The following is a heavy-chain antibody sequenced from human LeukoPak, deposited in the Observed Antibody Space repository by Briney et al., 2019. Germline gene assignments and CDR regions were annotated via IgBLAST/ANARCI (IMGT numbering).Heavy chain of an antibody. D-gene: IGHD4-17*01. V-gene: IGHV3-23*01. J-gene: IGHJ4*02. CDR3: AKDVYGDYGGLDY. CDR1: GFPFSTYA. Sequence: GGSLRLSCAASGFPFSTYAMSWVHQAPGKGLQGFSSIRGSDGSTYYADSVKGRFAISRDNSKNTLYLQMNSLRAEDTAVYYCAKDVYGDYGGLDYWGQGTLVTVSS. CDR2: IRGSDGST.